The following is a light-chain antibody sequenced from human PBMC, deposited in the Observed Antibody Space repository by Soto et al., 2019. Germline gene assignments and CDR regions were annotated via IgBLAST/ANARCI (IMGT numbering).Light chain of an antibody. J-gene: IGKJ1*01. V-gene: IGKV1-9*01. CDR1: QGIANF. Sequence: DIQLTQSPSFLSASVGDKVTITCRASQGIANFLAWFQQKPGRAPNLLIYTAATLQGGVPSRFSGSGSGTEFTLTITSLQAEDCATYYCQQFYAFPRTFGQGTKVDIK. CDR3: QQFYAFPRT. CDR2: TAA.